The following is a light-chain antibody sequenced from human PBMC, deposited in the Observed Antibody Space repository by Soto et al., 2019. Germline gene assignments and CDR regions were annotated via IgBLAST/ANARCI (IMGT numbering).Light chain of an antibody. CDR1: QTIMTY. V-gene: IGKV1-39*01. Sequence: DIQMTQSPSSLSAPVGDEVTITCRASQTIMTYLNWYQLKPGKPPRLLIYAASSLQSGVPSRFSGSGSGTDFTLTISSLQSEDFAVYYCQQYDKWPWTFGQGTKVDIK. CDR3: QQYDKWPWT. J-gene: IGKJ1*01. CDR2: AAS.